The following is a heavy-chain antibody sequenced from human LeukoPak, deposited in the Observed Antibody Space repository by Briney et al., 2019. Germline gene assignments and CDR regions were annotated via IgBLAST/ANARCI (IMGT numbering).Heavy chain of an antibody. CDR1: GGSFSGYY. J-gene: IGHJ4*02. CDR2: INHSGST. CDR3: ARGGYRSGWDHFDY. Sequence: SETLSLTCAVYGGSFSGYYWSWIRQPPGKGLEWIGEINHSGSTNYNPSLKSRVTISVDTSKNQFSLKLSSVTAADTAVEYCARGGYRSGWDHFDYWGQGTLVTVSS. V-gene: IGHV4-34*01. D-gene: IGHD2-15*01.